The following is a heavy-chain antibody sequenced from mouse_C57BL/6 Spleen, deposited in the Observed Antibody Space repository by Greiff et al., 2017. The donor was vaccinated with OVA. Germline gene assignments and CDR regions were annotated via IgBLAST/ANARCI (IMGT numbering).Heavy chain of an antibody. V-gene: IGHV1-81*01. Sequence: VQLQESGAELARPGASVKLSCKASGYTFTSYGISWVKQRTGQGLEWIGEIYPRSGNTYYNEKFKGKATLTADKSSSTAYMELRSLTSEDSAVYFCARPTVVAKGFAYWGQGTLVTVSA. D-gene: IGHD1-1*01. CDR1: GYTFTSYG. CDR2: IYPRSGNT. J-gene: IGHJ3*01. CDR3: ARPTVVAKGFAY.